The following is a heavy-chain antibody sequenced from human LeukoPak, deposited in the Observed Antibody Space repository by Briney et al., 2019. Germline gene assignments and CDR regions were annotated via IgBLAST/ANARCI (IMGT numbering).Heavy chain of an antibody. Sequence: ASVKVSCKASGYTFTSYAMNWVRQAPGQGLEWMGWMNPNSGNTGYAQKFQGRVTITRNTSISTAYMELSSLRSEDTAVYYCARGHYYDSSGYYYDAFDIWGQGTMVTVSS. CDR3: ARGHYYDSSGYYYDAFDI. J-gene: IGHJ3*02. CDR2: MNPNSGNT. V-gene: IGHV1-8*03. CDR1: GYTFTSYA. D-gene: IGHD3-22*01.